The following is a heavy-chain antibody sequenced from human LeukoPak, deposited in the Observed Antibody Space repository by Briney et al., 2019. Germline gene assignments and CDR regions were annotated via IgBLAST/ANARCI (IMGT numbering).Heavy chain of an antibody. CDR3: AKATDSSGWYMFYYYMDV. CDR2: IWYDGSNK. D-gene: IGHD6-19*01. CDR1: GFTFSTYG. Sequence: PGGSLRLSCAASGFTFSTYGMHWVRQAPGKGLEWVAFIWYDGSNKYYANSVRGRVTISRDDSKNTLYLQMDSLRAEDTAVYYCAKATDSSGWYMFYYYMDVWGKGTTVTVSS. J-gene: IGHJ6*03. V-gene: IGHV3-30*02.